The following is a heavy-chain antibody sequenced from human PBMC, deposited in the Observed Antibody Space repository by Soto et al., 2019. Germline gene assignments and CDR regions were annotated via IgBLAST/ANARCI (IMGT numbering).Heavy chain of an antibody. CDR3: ASIAAPGTTHFDF. V-gene: IGHV4-39*01. CDR1: GRTLGSSSYY. CDR2: IYYSGNT. J-gene: IGHJ4*02. D-gene: IGHD6-13*01. Sequence: XETLCLTCTVSGRTLGSSSYYWGWIRQSQGKGLEGIGNIYYSGNTFYNPSLKSRVTISVDTSKNQFYLHLSSVTAADTAIFYCASIAAPGTTHFDFWGQGTLVTVSS.